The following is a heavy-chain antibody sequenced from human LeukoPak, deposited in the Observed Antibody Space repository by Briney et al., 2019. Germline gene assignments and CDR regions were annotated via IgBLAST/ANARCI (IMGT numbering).Heavy chain of an antibody. V-gene: IGHV3-9*03. J-gene: IGHJ4*02. CDR3: AKEGFDY. CDR2: ISWNSGSI. CDR1: GFTFDDYA. Sequence: PGGSLRLSCAASGFTFDDYAMHWVRQAPGKGLEWVSGISWNSGSIGYADSVKGRFTISRDNAKNSLYLQMNSLRAEDMASYYCAKEGFDYWGQGTLVTVSS.